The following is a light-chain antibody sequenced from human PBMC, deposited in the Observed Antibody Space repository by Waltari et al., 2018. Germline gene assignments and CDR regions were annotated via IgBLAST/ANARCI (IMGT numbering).Light chain of an antibody. V-gene: IGLV1-40*01. J-gene: IGLJ3*02. CDR3: QSYDNSLGAWV. CDR2: DYS. CDR1: SSNIGAGYA. Sequence: QSVLTQPPSVSGAPGQSVTLSCTGSSSNIGAGYAVHWYQQFPGTAPKLLIFDYSRRPSGVPGRFSGSWSGASASLAITGLQTEDEADYYCQSYDNSLGAWVFGGGTTLTVL.